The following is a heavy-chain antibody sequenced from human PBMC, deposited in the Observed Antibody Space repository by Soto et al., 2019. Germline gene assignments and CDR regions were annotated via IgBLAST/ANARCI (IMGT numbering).Heavy chain of an antibody. Sequence: QVQLVQSGAEEKKPGASVKVSCKTSGYTFTNYAMHWVRQAPGQRLEWMGWINGDNGNTKYSQNFQGRVTITRDTSANTVYMELSSLRSEDTAVYYGDRGPTTPDYGEWFDPWGQGTLVTVSS. D-gene: IGHD4-17*01. CDR2: INGDNGNT. J-gene: IGHJ5*02. CDR3: DRGPTTPDYGEWFDP. CDR1: GYTFTNYA. V-gene: IGHV1-3*05.